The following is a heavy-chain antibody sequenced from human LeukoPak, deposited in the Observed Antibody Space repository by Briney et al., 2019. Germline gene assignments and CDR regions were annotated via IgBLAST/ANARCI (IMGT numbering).Heavy chain of an antibody. J-gene: IGHJ4*02. Sequence: PSETLSLTCAVYGGSFSGYYWSWIRQPPGKGLEWIGEINHSGSTNYNPSLKSRVTISVDTSKNQFPLKLSSVTAADTAVYYCARGYGPDGYPDYWGQGTLVTVSS. CDR3: ARGYGPDGYPDY. V-gene: IGHV4-34*01. D-gene: IGHD5-24*01. CDR2: INHSGST. CDR1: GGSFSGYY.